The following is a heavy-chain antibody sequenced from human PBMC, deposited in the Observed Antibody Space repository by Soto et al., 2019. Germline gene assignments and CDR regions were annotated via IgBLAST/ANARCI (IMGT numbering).Heavy chain of an antibody. V-gene: IGHV1-3*01. CDR3: VRRHVSATGIDWFDP. D-gene: IGHD6-13*01. CDR1: GYTFTSYG. CDR2: INAANGDT. J-gene: IGHJ5*02. Sequence: GASVKVSCKASGYTFTSYGIHWVRQAPGQRLEWMGWINAANGDTKYSPKFQGRVTITRDTSASTAYMGLSSLRSEDTAAYYCVRRHVSATGIDWFDPWGQGTLVTVSS.